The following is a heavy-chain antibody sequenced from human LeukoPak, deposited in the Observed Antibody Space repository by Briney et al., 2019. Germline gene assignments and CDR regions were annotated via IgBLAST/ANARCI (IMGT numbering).Heavy chain of an antibody. Sequence: GGSLRLSCAASGFTFSSYGMHWVRQAPGKGLEWVAFIRYDGSNKYYADSVKGRFTISRDNSRNTLYLQMNSLRPEDTAVYYCARAESSSWHNFDFWGQGTLVTVSS. J-gene: IGHJ4*02. V-gene: IGHV3-30*02. CDR1: GFTFSSYG. CDR2: IRYDGSNK. CDR3: ARAESSSWHNFDF. D-gene: IGHD6-13*01.